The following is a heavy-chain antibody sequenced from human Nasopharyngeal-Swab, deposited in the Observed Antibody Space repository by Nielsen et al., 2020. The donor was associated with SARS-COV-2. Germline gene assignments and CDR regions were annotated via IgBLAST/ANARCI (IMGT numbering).Heavy chain of an antibody. V-gene: IGHV3-21*04. D-gene: IGHD1-14*01. Sequence: GESLKISCAASGFTFSSYSMNWVRQAPGKGLEWVSSISSSSSYIYYADSVKGRFTISRDNSKNTLFLQMNSLRAEDTAIYYCARDGYNNYWYVDYWGQGNLVTVSS. CDR3: ARDGYNNYWYVDY. CDR1: GFTFSSYS. CDR2: ISSSSSYI. J-gene: IGHJ4*02.